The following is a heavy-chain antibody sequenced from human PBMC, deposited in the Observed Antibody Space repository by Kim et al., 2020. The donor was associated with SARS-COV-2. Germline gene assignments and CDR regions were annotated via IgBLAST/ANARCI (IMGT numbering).Heavy chain of an antibody. CDR3: ARDGIYDFWSTYKPLCD. CDR2: ISSSSYI. Sequence: GGSLRLSCAASGFTFSSYSMNWVRQAPGKGLEWVSSISSSSYIYYADSAKGRFTISRDNAKNSLYLQMNSLRAEDTAVYYCARDGIYDFWSTYKPLCDSGKGTLVTVSS. CDR1: GFTFSSYS. D-gene: IGHD3-3*01. J-gene: IGHJ4*02. V-gene: IGHV3-21*01.